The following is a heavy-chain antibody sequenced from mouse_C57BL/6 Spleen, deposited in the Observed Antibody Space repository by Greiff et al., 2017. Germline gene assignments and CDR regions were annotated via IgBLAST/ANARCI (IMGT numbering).Heavy chain of an antibody. CDR1: GFTFSSYA. J-gene: IGHJ4*01. CDR3: AREYYYGSSYYAMDY. D-gene: IGHD1-1*01. CDR2: ISDGGSYT. Sequence: DVMLVESGGGLVKPGGSLKLSCAASGFTFSSYAMSWVRQTPEKRLEWVATISDGGSYTYYPDNVKGRFTISRDNAKNNLYLQMSHLKSEDTAMYYCAREYYYGSSYYAMDYWGQGTSVTVSS. V-gene: IGHV5-4*01.